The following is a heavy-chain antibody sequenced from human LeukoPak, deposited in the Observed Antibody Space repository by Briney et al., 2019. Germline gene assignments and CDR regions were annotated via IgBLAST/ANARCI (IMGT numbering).Heavy chain of an antibody. Sequence: PSETLSLTCAVYGGSFSGYYWSWIRQPPGKGLEWIGEINHSGSTNYNPSLKGRVTISVDTSKNQFSLKLSSVTAADTAVYYCARGLGAYRIDYWGQGTLVTVSS. CDR1: GGSFSGYY. CDR3: ARGLGAYRIDY. D-gene: IGHD1-14*01. V-gene: IGHV4-34*01. CDR2: INHSGST. J-gene: IGHJ4*02.